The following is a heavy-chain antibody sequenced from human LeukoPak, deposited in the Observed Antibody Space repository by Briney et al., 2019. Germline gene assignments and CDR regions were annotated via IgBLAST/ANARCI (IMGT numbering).Heavy chain of an antibody. CDR3: ARGPSPDY. V-gene: IGHV4-34*01. J-gene: IGHJ4*02. CDR2: INHSGST. CDR1: GGSFSGYY. Sequence: PSETLSLTCAVYGGSFSGYYWSWIRQPPGKGLEWIGEINHSGSTNYNSSLKSRVTISVDTSKNQFSLKLSSVTAADTAVYYCARGPSPDYWGQGTLVTVSS.